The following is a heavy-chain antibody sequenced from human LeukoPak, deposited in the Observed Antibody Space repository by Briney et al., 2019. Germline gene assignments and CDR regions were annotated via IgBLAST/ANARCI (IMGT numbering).Heavy chain of an antibody. D-gene: IGHD2-15*01. J-gene: IGHJ4*02. CDR2: IYASGGT. CDR3: ARAAYCSGASYYFDY. CDR1: GGFITPYF. V-gene: IGHV4-59*10. Sequence: KPSETLSLNSAASGGFITPYFWSWIRQHAGEVVPLIGRIYASGGTTYSPSFKYRLTMSVDTSKNQFSLRLTSVAAADTAVYYCARAAYCSGASYYFDYWGQGTLVTVPS.